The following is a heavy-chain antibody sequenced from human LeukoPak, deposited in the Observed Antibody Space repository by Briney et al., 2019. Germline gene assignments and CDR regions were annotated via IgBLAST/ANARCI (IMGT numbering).Heavy chain of an antibody. D-gene: IGHD1-26*01. J-gene: IGHJ4*02. Sequence: SVKVSCKASGGTFSSYAISWVRQAPGQGLEWMGRIIPILGIANYAQKFQGRVTITADKSTSTAYMELRSLRSDDTAVYYCARDLLTIVGLDYWGQGTLVTVSS. CDR1: GGTFSSYA. CDR2: IIPILGIA. V-gene: IGHV1-69*04. CDR3: ARDLLTIVGLDY.